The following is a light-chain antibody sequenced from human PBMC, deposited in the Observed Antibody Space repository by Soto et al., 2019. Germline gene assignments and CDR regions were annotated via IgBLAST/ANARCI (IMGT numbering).Light chain of an antibody. CDR2: DVN. CDR3: SSSTSSAPFYV. V-gene: IGLV2-14*03. J-gene: IGLJ1*01. CDR1: STDVDGYDY. Sequence: QSVLTQPASVSGSPGQSITISCTGASTDVDGYDYVSWYQQHPGQAPKLMIYDVNNRPSGVSYRFSGSKSGDTASLTISGLQAEDDADYYCSSSTSSAPFYVFGTGTKVPVL.